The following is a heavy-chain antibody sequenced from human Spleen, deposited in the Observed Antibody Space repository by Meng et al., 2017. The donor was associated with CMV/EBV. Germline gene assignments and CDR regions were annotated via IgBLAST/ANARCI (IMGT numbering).Heavy chain of an antibody. CDR3: ARGTYCSSTSCYLVGWFDP. CDR1: GFTFSSYA. D-gene: IGHD2-2*01. Sequence: GESLKISCAASGFTFSSYAMHWVRQAPGKGLEWVSSISSSSSYIYYADSVKGRFTISRDNAKNSLYLQMNSLRAEDTAVYYCARGTYCSSTSCYLVGWFDPWGQGTLVTVSS. V-gene: IGHV3-21*01. CDR2: ISSSSSYI. J-gene: IGHJ5*02.